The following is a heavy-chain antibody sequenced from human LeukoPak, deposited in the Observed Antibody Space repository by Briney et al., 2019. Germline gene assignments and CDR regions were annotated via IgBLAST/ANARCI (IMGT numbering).Heavy chain of an antibody. J-gene: IGHJ3*02. D-gene: IGHD2-15*01. CDR3: ARDHSFYCSGGSCYLSAFDI. V-gene: IGHV4-38-2*02. CDR2: IYHSGST. CDR1: GYSISSGYY. Sequence: SETLSLTCTVSGYSISSGYYWGWIRQPPGKGLEWIGSIYHSGSTYYNPSLKSRVTISVDTSKNQFSLKLSSVTAADTAVYYCARDHSFYCSGGSCYLSAFDIWGQGTMVTVSS.